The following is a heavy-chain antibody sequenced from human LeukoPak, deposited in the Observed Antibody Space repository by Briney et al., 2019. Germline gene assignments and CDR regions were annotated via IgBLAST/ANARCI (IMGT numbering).Heavy chain of an antibody. J-gene: IGHJ4*02. V-gene: IGHV4-34*01. CDR1: GGSFSGYY. CDR2: INHSGST. Sequence: SETLSLTCAVYGGSFSGYYWSWIRQPPGKGLEWIGEINHSGSTNYNPSLKSRVTISVDTSKNQFSLKLSSVTAADTAVYYCARGGNDDRGPFDYWGQGTLVTVSS. CDR3: ARGGNDDRGPFDY. D-gene: IGHD1-1*01.